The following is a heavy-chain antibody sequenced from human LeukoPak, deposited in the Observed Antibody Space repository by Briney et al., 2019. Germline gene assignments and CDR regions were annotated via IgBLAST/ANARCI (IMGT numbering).Heavy chain of an antibody. V-gene: IGHV3-7*01. Sequence: GGSLRLSCAASGFTFSTYWMTWVRQAPGKGLEWVANIKQDGSDKYYVDSVKGRFTISRDNSKNTLYVQMNSLRAEDTAVYYCAKDGYGPTFDPWGQGTLVTVSS. CDR1: GFTFSTYW. J-gene: IGHJ5*02. CDR3: AKDGYGPTFDP. D-gene: IGHD5-12*01. CDR2: IKQDGSDK.